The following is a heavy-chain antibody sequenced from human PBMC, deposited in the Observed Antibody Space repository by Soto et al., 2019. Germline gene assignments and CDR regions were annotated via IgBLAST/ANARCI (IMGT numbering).Heavy chain of an antibody. V-gene: IGHV3-23*01. Sequence: GWSLRLSCASSVFTFSSYAVSWVRQAPGKGLEWVSVISGSGGGAYYADSVQGRFTISRDNSKNTLYLQMNSLRAEDTAIYYCVREGSGWYSRGSFDFWGRGTMVTVSS. D-gene: IGHD6-19*01. CDR2: ISGSGGGA. CDR1: VFTFSSYA. CDR3: VREGSGWYSRGSFDF. J-gene: IGHJ3*01.